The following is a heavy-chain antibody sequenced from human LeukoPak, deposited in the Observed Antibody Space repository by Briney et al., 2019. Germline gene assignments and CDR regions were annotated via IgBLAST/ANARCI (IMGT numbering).Heavy chain of an antibody. D-gene: IGHD7-27*01. J-gene: IGHJ4*02. CDR1: GGSISSGDYY. Sequence: NPSETLSLTCTVSGGSISSGDYYWSWIRQPPGKGLEWIGYIYYSGSTNYNPSLKSRVTISVDTSKNQFSLKLSSVTAADTAVYYCARTGDPGLPIDYWGQGTLVTVSS. V-gene: IGHV4-61*08. CDR3: ARTGDPGLPIDY. CDR2: IYYSGST.